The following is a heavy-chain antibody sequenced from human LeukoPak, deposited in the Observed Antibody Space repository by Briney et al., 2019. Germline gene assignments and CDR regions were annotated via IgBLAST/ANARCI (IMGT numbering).Heavy chain of an antibody. J-gene: IGHJ4*02. CDR1: GVTFSSYG. V-gene: IGHV3-30*18. CDR2: ISYDGSNK. Sequence: PGRSLRLSCAAYGVTFSSYGMHWARQAPGKGLEWVAVISYDGSNKYYADSVKGRFTISRDNSKNTLYLQRNSRRAEDTAVYYCAKGWLGKFDYWGQGTLVTVSS. CDR3: AKGWLGKFDY. D-gene: IGHD5-24*01.